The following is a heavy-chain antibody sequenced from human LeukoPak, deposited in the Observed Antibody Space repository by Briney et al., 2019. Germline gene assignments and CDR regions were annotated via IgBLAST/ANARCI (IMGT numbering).Heavy chain of an antibody. CDR1: GFTFSSYG. Sequence: GGSLRLSCAASGFTFSSYGMHWVRQAPGEGLEWVAVISYDGSNKYYADSVKGRFTISRDNSKNTLYLQMNSLRAEDTAVYYCAKEHYDFWSGPTYYFDYWGQGTLVTVSS. D-gene: IGHD3-3*01. CDR3: AKEHYDFWSGPTYYFDY. CDR2: ISYDGSNK. J-gene: IGHJ4*02. V-gene: IGHV3-30*18.